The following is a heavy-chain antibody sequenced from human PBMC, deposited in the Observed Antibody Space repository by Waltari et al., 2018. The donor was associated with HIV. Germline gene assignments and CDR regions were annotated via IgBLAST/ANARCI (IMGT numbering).Heavy chain of an antibody. D-gene: IGHD4-17*01. CDR3: AKTVPTVTSIFEGFDV. CDR1: GLSFNNFA. V-gene: IGHV3-23*01. CDR2: ISGSGGNK. J-gene: IGHJ3*01. Sequence: QLLESGGGLVKPGGSRRLSCVASGLSFNNFAMNWVRQAPGEGLEWLSSISGSGGNKYYADSVKGRISISRENSQNTVYLQINSLRVDDTATYYCAKTVPTVTSIFEGFDVWGQGAMVIVSS.